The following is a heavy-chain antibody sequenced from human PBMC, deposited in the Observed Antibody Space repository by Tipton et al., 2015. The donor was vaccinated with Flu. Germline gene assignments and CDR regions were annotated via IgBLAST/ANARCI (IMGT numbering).Heavy chain of an antibody. D-gene: IGHD6-19*01. CDR3: ARERRGGWPFYDASDF. J-gene: IGHJ3*01. V-gene: IGHV4-4*07. Sequence: QLVQSGAEVKPSETLSLTCSVSGGSINSYFWSWIRQPAGKGLEWIGRIYMGGRTNYNPSLKSRVTMSVDLFKNQISLRLSSVTAADTAVYYCARERRGGWPFYDASDFWGQGTTVTVSS. CDR2: IYMGGRT. CDR1: GGSINSYF.